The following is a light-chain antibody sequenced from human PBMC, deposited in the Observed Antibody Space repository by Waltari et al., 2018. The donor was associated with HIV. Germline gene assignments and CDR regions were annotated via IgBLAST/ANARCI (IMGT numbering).Light chain of an antibody. Sequence: QSALTQPPSASGSPGQSVTISCTGTSRDVGGYNYVSWYQHHPGKAPKLMIYEVSKRPSGVPERFSGSKSGNMASLIVSGLQAEDEADYYCSSYVGSNKWVFGGGTKLTVL. CDR1: SRDVGGYNY. CDR3: SSYVGSNKWV. V-gene: IGLV2-8*01. CDR2: EVS. J-gene: IGLJ3*02.